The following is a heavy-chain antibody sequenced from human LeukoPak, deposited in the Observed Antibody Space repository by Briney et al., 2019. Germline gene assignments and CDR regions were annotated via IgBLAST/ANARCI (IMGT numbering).Heavy chain of an antibody. V-gene: IGHV3-72*01. J-gene: IGHJ6*02. D-gene: IGHD3-22*01. CDR1: GFTFSDHY. CDR3: ARVSSGYEYDGKEIMDV. CDR2: IRNKANSYTT. Sequence: GGSLRLSCAASGFTFSDHYMDWVRQAPGKGLEWVGRIRNKANSYTTEYAASVKGRFTFSRDDSKNSLYLQMNSLRAEDTAVYYCARVSSGYEYDGKEIMDVWGQGTTVTVSS.